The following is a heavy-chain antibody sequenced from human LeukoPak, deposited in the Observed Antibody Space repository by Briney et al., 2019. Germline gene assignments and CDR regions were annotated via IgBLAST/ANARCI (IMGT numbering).Heavy chain of an antibody. CDR3: AKGGCSSTTCYLANP. CDR2: ISYDGTIR. Sequence: PGGSLRLSCVTSGFTFSSYWMTWVRQAPGKGLEWVAVISYDGTIRNYADSVKGRFTISRDNSKNTLYLQMNSLTAEDTALYYCAKGGCSSTTCYLANPWGQGTLVTVSS. D-gene: IGHD2-2*01. V-gene: IGHV3-30*18. CDR1: GFTFSSYW. J-gene: IGHJ5*02.